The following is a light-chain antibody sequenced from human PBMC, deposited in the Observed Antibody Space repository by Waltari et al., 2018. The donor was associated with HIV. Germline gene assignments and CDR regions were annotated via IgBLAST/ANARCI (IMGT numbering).Light chain of an antibody. CDR2: SNN. CDR1: SSNIGSNT. CDR3: AACDYSLNAVL. Sequence: QSVLTQPPSASGTPGQRVTISCSGISSNIGSNTVNWYQQIPGTAPKLLIYSNNQRPSGVPVLFSCSMSGTSASLFISWLQSEDVCVYYCAACDYSLNAVLFGVVTKLTVL. J-gene: IGLJ2*01. V-gene: IGLV1-44*01.